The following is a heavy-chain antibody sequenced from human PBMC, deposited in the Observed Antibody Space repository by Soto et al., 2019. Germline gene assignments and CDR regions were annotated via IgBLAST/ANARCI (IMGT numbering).Heavy chain of an antibody. D-gene: IGHD2-15*01. CDR2: MYYSGTT. J-gene: IGHJ5*02. CDR1: GCSISSSDFY. V-gene: IGHV4-39*01. Sequence: QLQLQESGPGLVKPSDTLSLTCTVSGCSISSSDFYWGWLRQTPGRALGVIGSMYYSGTTSYNPSLKSRVIISVVTSNTQFPLKLIWVTAADTAVYCCVVVDSTGKWFDPWGEGALVTVS. CDR3: VVVDSTGKWFDP.